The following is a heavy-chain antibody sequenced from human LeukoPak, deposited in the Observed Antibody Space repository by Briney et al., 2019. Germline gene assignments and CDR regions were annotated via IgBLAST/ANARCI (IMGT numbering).Heavy chain of an antibody. J-gene: IGHJ3*02. Sequence: GGSPRLSCAASGFTVSGNYMSWVRQVPGKGPECVAVIYSGGDTYYADSVKGRFTISRDKSKNTLYLQMNSLRAEDTALYYCAKVNTMIVVVPDAFDIWGQGTMVTVSS. D-gene: IGHD3-22*01. CDR3: AKVNTMIVVVPDAFDI. CDR2: IYSGGDT. CDR1: GFTVSGNY. V-gene: IGHV3-53*05.